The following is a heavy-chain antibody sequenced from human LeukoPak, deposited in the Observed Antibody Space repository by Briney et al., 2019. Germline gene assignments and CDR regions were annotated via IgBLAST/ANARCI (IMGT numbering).Heavy chain of an antibody. Sequence: GGSLRLSCAASGFSFGEYWMLWVRQTPRNGLSWIARIDRDRTPRIYADSVMGRFTISRDNAKHALYLQMNSLKDEDTAVYYCVARRWSGALDFWGQGSLVTVSS. CDR3: VARRWSGALDF. CDR2: IDRDRTPR. D-gene: IGHD3-3*01. V-gene: IGHV3-74*01. J-gene: IGHJ4*02. CDR1: GFSFGEYW.